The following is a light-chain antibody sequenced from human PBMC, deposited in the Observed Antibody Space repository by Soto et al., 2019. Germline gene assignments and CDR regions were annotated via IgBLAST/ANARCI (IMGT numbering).Light chain of an antibody. J-gene: IGKJ1*01. V-gene: IGKV3-15*01. CDR2: GAS. CDR3: QQYNNWPWT. Sequence: EIVMMQYPATLAVSQGGVDIVSCRASQSISDTIAWYQQKPGQAPRLLIYGASARATGFPARFSGSGSGTDFTLTIRSLQSEDFAVSYCQQYNNWPWTFGQGTKVDIK. CDR1: QSISDT.